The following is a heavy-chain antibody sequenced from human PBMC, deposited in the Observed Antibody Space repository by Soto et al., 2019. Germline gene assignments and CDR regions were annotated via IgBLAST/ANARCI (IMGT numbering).Heavy chain of an antibody. V-gene: IGHV4-59*11. D-gene: IGHD7-27*01. J-gene: IGHJ4*02. Sequence: QVQLQESGPGLVKPSETLSLTCTVSGGSINNHYWSWIRQPPGKGLEWIGYIYCTGSTNYNPSLKSRVTISVDTSKNQFSLNLTSLTAADTAIYYCARSNWYSEYWGQGTLVTVSS. CDR2: IYCTGST. CDR1: GGSINNHY. CDR3: ARSNWYSEY.